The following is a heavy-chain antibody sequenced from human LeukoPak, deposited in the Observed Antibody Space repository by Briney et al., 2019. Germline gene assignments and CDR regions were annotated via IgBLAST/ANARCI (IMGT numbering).Heavy chain of an antibody. J-gene: IGHJ4*02. Sequence: GSLRLSCAASGFTFSSYAMSWVRQAPGRGLEWVSAISGSGGSTYYADSVKGRFTISRDNSKNTLYLQMNSLRAEDTAVYYCAKFISGYSYYFDYWGQGTLVTVSS. CDR3: AKFISGYSYYFDY. CDR1: GFTFSSYA. CDR2: ISGSGGST. D-gene: IGHD3-22*01. V-gene: IGHV3-23*01.